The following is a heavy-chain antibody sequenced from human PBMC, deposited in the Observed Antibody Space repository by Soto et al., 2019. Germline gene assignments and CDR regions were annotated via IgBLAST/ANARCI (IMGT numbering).Heavy chain of an antibody. D-gene: IGHD3-10*01. J-gene: IGHJ4*02. CDR3: ARSLGELLISPFY. V-gene: IGHV4-39*01. Sequence: QLQLQESGPGLVKPSETLSLTCTVSGGSISSSSYYWGWIRQPPGKGLEWIGSIYYSGSTYYNPSLKSRATIPVDTPKNRSSLKLSSVTAADPAVYYGARSLGELLISPFYWGQGPLVTVSS. CDR2: IYYSGST. CDR1: GGSISSSSYY.